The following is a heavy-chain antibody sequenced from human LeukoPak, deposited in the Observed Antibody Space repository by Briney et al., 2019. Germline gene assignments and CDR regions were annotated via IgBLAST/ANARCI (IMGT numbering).Heavy chain of an antibody. J-gene: IGHJ4*02. CDR1: GFTFSSYA. Sequence: PGGSLRLSCAASGFTFSSYAMSWVRQAPGKGLEWVSAISGSGGRTYYADSVKGRFTISRDNSKNTLYLQMNSLRAEDTAVYYCAKDQYYYDSSGFDYWGQGTLVTVSS. V-gene: IGHV3-23*01. D-gene: IGHD3-22*01. CDR2: ISGSGGRT. CDR3: AKDQYYYDSSGFDY.